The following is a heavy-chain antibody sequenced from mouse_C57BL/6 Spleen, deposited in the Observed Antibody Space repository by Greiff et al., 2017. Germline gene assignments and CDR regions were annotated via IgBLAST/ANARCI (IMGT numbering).Heavy chain of an antibody. CDR2: IWSGGST. Sequence: VKLMESGPGLVQPSQSLSITCTVSGFSLTSYGVHWVRQPPGKGLEWLGVIWSGGSTDYNAAFISRLSISKDNSKSQVFFKMNSLQADDTAIYYCAKKDYSYWYFDVWGTGTTVTVSS. J-gene: IGHJ1*03. CDR3: AKKDYSYWYFDV. V-gene: IGHV2-4*01. D-gene: IGHD1-1*01. CDR1: GFSLTSYG.